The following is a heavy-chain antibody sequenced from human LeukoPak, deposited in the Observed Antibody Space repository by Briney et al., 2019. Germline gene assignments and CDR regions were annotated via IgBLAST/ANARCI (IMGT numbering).Heavy chain of an antibody. Sequence: GGSLRLSCAASGFTFGSYDMHWVRQATGKGLEWVSAIGTAGDTYYPGSVKGRFTISRENAKNSLYLQMNSLRAGDTAVYYCARGPYCSSTSCYRYYYYMDVWGKGTTVTVSS. D-gene: IGHD2-2*01. J-gene: IGHJ6*03. CDR1: GFTFGSYD. CDR2: IGTAGDT. CDR3: ARGPYCSSTSCYRYYYYMDV. V-gene: IGHV3-13*01.